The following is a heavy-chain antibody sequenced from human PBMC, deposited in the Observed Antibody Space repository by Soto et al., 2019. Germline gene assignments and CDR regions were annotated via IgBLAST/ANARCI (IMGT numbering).Heavy chain of an antibody. CDR3: ARACTVGSCYSFDY. Sequence: SPTLSLTCAISGDSVSSNSVAWNWIRHSPSRGLEWLGRTYYRSKWYNDYAVSVKGRITSNPDTSKNQVSLQLNSVTPEDTAVYYCARACTVGSCYSFDYWGQGTPVTVSS. CDR2: TYYRSKWYN. V-gene: IGHV6-1*01. CDR1: GDSVSSNSVA. J-gene: IGHJ4*02. D-gene: IGHD2-15*01.